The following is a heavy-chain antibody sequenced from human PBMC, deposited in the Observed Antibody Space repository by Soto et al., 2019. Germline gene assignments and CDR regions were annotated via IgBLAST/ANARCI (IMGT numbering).Heavy chain of an antibody. J-gene: IGHJ6*02. V-gene: IGHV2-5*02. CDR2: IYWDDDK. D-gene: IGHD2-8*02. CDR3: AHRRALLGLVYGMYV. Sequence: QITLKESGPTLVKPTQTLTLTCTFSGFSLSTTGVGVGWIRQPPGKALEWLALIYWDDDKLYSPSLKSRLTITKGTSKNLVVLTLTDRNPVDRAKYYCAHRRALLGLVYGMYVWGQGTTVTVS. CDR1: GFSLSTTGVG.